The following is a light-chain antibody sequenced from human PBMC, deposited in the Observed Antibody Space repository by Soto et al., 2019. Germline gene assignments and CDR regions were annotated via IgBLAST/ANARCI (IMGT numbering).Light chain of an antibody. Sequence: DIQITQSPSTLSASLGDRVTITCRASQGISRWLACYQQKPRKAPKLLIHDASTLESGVPSRFSGSGSGTEFILTISSLQPDDFATYYCQQYNSYRTFGQGTKVDIK. CDR2: DAS. J-gene: IGKJ1*01. V-gene: IGKV1-5*01. CDR1: QGISRW. CDR3: QQYNSYRT.